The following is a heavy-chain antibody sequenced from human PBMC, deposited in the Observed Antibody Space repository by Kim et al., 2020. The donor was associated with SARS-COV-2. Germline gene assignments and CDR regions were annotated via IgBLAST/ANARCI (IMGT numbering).Heavy chain of an antibody. J-gene: IGHJ6*02. V-gene: IGHV1-24*01. D-gene: IGHD3-10*01. CDR3: ATGTVGERLYYYYGMDV. CDR2: FDPEDGET. Sequence: ASVKVSCKVSGYTLTELSMHWVRQAPGKGLEWMGGFDPEDGETIYAQKFQGRVTMTEDTSTDTAYMELSSLRSEDTAVYYCATGTVGERLYYYYGMDVWGQGTTVTVSS. CDR1: GYTLTELS.